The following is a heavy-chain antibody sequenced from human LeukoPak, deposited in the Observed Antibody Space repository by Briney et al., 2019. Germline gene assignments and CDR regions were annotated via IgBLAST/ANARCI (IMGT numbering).Heavy chain of an antibody. J-gene: IGHJ4*02. CDR1: GESSEIYY. D-gene: IGHD5/OR15-5a*01. CDR3: GRIPVSSEGLRDY. Sequence: ASETLSLTCAVYGESSEIYYWDWFRQPPGKGLEWLAEINHSGTINHNPSLESRVSTSVDTSKNHYFLKLTSVTAADAAVYYCGRIPVSSEGLRDYWGQGTLVTVSS. V-gene: IGHV4-34*01. CDR2: INHSGTI.